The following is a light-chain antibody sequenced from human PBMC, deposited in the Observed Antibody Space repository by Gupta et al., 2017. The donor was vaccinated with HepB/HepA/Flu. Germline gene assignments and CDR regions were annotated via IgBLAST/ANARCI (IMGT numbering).Light chain of an antibody. Sequence: SALTQPASVSGSPGQSITISCTGTSSDVGSYDLVSWYQQHPGKAPKLMIYEVTKRPSGISNRFSGSKAGITASLTLSGPQAEDEADYYCCSYAGSSTWVFGGGTKLTVL. CDR3: CSYAGSSTWV. V-gene: IGLV2-23*02. CDR1: SSDVGSYDL. CDR2: EVT. J-gene: IGLJ3*02.